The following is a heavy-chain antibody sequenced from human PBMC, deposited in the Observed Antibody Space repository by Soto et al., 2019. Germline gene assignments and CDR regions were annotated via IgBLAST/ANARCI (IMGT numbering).Heavy chain of an antibody. CDR1: GFTFSSYG. J-gene: IGHJ6*02. V-gene: IGHV3-33*01. Sequence: GGSLRLSCAASGFTFSSYGMHWVRQAPGKGLEWVAVIWYDGSNKYYADSVKGRFTISRDNSKNTLYLQMNSLRAEDTAVYYCARDLLVYYNGMDVGAKGPRSPSP. CDR2: IWYDGSNK. D-gene: IGHD6-6*01. CDR3: ARDLLVYYNGMDV.